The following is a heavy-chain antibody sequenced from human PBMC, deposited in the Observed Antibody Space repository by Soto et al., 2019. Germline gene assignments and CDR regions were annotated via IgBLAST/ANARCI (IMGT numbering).Heavy chain of an antibody. D-gene: IGHD6-19*01. CDR3: AIVWFASVAGTRWGYYYYGMDV. Sequence: SETLSLTCAVSGGSISSSNWWSWVRQPPGKGLEWIGEIYHSGSTNYNPSLKSRVTISVDKSKNQFSLKLSSVTAADTAVYYCAIVWFASVAGTRWGYYYYGMDVWGQGTTITVS. CDR1: GGSISSSNW. J-gene: IGHJ6*02. CDR2: IYHSGST. V-gene: IGHV4-4*02.